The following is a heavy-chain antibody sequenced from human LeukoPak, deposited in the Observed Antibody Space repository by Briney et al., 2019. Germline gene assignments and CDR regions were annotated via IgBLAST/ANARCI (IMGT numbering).Heavy chain of an antibody. D-gene: IGHD2-15*01. V-gene: IGHV3-74*03. J-gene: IGHJ4*02. CDR1: GFTFSRYW. Sequence: PGGSLRLSCAASGFTFSRYWMHWVRQTPGKGLVWVSRINTDGTYADSVEGRFTISRDNAKNTVYLQMNSLRAEDTALYYCARDVRGSDDYWGQGTLVTVSS. CDR3: ARDVRGSDDY. CDR2: INTDG.